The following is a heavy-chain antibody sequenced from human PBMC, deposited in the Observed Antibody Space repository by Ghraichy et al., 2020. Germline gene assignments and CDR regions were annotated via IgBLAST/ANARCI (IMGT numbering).Heavy chain of an antibody. D-gene: IGHD3-22*01. CDR3: ELTTDYYDSSGYSPGANY. CDR2: ISAYNGNT. V-gene: IGHV1-18*01. CDR1: GYTFTSYG. Sequence: SVKVSCKASGYTFTSYGISWVRQAPGQGLEWMGWISAYNGNTNYAQKLQGRVTMTTDTSTSTAYMELRSLRSDDTAVYYCELTTDYYDSSGYSPGANYWGQGTLVTVSS. J-gene: IGHJ4*02.